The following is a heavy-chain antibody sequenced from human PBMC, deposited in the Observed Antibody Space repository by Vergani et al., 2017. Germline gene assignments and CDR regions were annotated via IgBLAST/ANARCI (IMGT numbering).Heavy chain of an antibody. J-gene: IGHJ4*02. V-gene: IGHV4-34*10. Sequence: QVNLQESGPGLVKPSETLSLTCTVSGSSISSFYWSWIRQPPGKGLEWIGEINNDGHTNYNPSLESRVTVSRDTAKNQFSLNLMSVTAADTAMYYCARMGGYDEGDAFRIGYFDSWGPRILVTVSS. CDR3: ARMGGYDEGDAFRIGYFDS. D-gene: IGHD3-22*01. CDR2: INNDGHT. CDR1: GSSISSFY.